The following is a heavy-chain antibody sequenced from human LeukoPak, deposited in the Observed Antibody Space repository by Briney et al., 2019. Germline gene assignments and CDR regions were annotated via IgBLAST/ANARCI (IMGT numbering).Heavy chain of an antibody. J-gene: IGHJ5*02. CDR2: INPSGGST. CDR3: ARTGYYDFWSGYYSNNWFDP. D-gene: IGHD3-3*01. V-gene: IGHV1-46*01. CDR1: GYTFTSYY. Sequence: ASVKVSCKASGYTFTSYYMHWVRQAPGQGLEWMGIINPSGGSTSYAQKFQGRVTMTRDMSTSTVYMELRSLRSDDTAVYYCARTGYYDFWSGYYSNNWFDPWGQGTLVTVSS.